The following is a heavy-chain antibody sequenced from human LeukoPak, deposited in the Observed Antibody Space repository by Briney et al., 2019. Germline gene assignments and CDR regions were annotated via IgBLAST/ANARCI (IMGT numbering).Heavy chain of an antibody. J-gene: IGHJ4*02. CDR2: IYADGTP. D-gene: IGHD3-3*02. V-gene: IGHV3-66*01. CDR3: ARGGAAFCRDKCFRTFDY. CDR1: GLTVSSDY. Sequence: PGGSLRLSCAASGLTVSSDYMSWVRQAPGKGLEWVSVIYADGTPYYADSVKGRFTISRDNSRNTLYLQMNSLRAEDTAMYYCARGGAAFCRDKCFRTFDYWGQGAPVTVSS.